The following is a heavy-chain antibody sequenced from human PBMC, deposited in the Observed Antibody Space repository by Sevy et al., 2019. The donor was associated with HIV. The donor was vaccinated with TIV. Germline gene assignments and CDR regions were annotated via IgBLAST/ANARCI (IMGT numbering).Heavy chain of an antibody. J-gene: IGHJ1*01. Sequence: GGSLRLSCAASGFTFSSYAIHWVRRTPDKGLEWVAVISYDGNNKYYADSVKGRFTVSRDNSKNPLYAQMNSLRAEDTAVYYCAKDHNLWSEGGFLHHWGQGTLVTVSS. CDR3: AKDHNLWSEGGFLHH. V-gene: IGHV3-30*18. CDR2: ISYDGNNK. D-gene: IGHD3-10*01. CDR1: GFTFSSYA.